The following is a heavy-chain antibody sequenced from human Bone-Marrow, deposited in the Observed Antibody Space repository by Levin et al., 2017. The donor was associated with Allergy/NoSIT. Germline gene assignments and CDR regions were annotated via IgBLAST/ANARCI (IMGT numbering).Heavy chain of an antibody. Sequence: SCTASGFTFGDYAMSWFRQAPGKGLEWVGFIRSKAYGGTTEYAASVKGRFTISRDDSKSIAYLQMNSLKTEDTAVYYCTRDPRYSSSWDLNWFDPWGQGTLVTVSS. D-gene: IGHD6-13*01. CDR2: IRSKAYGGTT. J-gene: IGHJ5*02. CDR3: TRDPRYSSSWDLNWFDP. V-gene: IGHV3-49*03. CDR1: GFTFGDYA.